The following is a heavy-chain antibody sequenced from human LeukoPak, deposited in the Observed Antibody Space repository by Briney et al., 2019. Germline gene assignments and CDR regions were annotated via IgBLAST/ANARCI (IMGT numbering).Heavy chain of an antibody. D-gene: IGHD6-13*01. CDR1: GFTFSSYS. J-gene: IGHJ4*02. CDR2: ISYDGSNK. Sequence: GGSLRLPCAASGFTFSSYSMHWVRQAPGKGLEWLAVISYDGSNKNYADSVKGRFTLSGDNSKKTLYLQMNSLRIEDTAVYYCATAGSSDWYHIYWGQGTLVTVSS. V-gene: IGHV3-30-3*01. CDR3: ATAGSSDWYHIY.